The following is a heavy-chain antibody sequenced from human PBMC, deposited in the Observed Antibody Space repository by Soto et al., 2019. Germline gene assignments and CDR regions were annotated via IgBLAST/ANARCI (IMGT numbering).Heavy chain of an antibody. V-gene: IGHV3-43*01. CDR2: ISWDGGST. Sequence: GGSLRLSCAASGFTFDDYTMHWVRQAPGKGLEWVSLISWDGGSTYYADSVKGRFTISRDNSKNSLYLQMNSLRTEDTALYYCARPLRHYYYGMDVWGQGTTVTVSS. D-gene: IGHD3-16*01. CDR1: GFTFDDYT. J-gene: IGHJ6*02. CDR3: ARPLRHYYYGMDV.